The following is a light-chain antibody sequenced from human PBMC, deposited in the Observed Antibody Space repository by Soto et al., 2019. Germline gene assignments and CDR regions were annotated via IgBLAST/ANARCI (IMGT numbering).Light chain of an antibody. Sequence: EIVMTQSPATLSVSPGERATLSCRASQRISSNLAWYQHKPGQAPRLLIFGASTRATGIPARFSGSGSGTDFTLSISRLEVEDFAVYHCQQYGNAPITFGQGTRLEIK. J-gene: IGKJ5*01. CDR3: QQYGNAPIT. CDR2: GAS. V-gene: IGKV3-15*01. CDR1: QRISSN.